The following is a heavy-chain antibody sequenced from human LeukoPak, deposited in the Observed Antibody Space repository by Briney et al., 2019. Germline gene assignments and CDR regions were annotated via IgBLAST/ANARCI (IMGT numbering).Heavy chain of an antibody. D-gene: IGHD2-15*01. J-gene: IGHJ4*02. V-gene: IGHV4-59*08. CDR3: ARLGGRGTRLPFDY. CDR1: GGSISSYY. CDR2: IYYSGST. Sequence: SETLSLTCTVSGGSISSYYWSWIRQPPGEGLEWIGYIYYSGSTNYSPSLKSRVTISVDTSKNQFSLKLSSVTAADTAVYYCARLGGRGTRLPFDYWGQGTLVTVSS.